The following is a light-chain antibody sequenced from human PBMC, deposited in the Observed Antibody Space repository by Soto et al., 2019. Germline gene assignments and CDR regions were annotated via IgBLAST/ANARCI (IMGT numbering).Light chain of an antibody. CDR1: QTISSW. J-gene: IGKJ1*01. V-gene: IGKV1-5*03. CDR2: KAS. Sequence: DIQMTQSPSTLSGSVADRVTITSLASQTISSWLAWYQQKPGKAPKLLIYKASTLKSGVPSRFSGSGSGTEFTLTISSLQPDDFATYYCQHYNSYSEEFGQGTKVDIK. CDR3: QHYNSYSEE.